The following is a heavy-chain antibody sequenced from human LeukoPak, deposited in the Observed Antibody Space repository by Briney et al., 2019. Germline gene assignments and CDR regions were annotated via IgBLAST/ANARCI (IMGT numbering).Heavy chain of an antibody. CDR2: IIPILGIA. D-gene: IGHD3-22*01. V-gene: IGHV1-69*04. Sequence: SVNVSCKASGYTFTSYGISWVRQAPGQGLEWMGRIIPILGIANYAQKFQGRVTITADKSTSTAYMELSSLRSEDTAVYYCARGTVINYYDSSGYYPIDYWGQGTLVTVSS. CDR1: GYTFTSYG. J-gene: IGHJ4*02. CDR3: ARGTVINYYDSSGYYPIDY.